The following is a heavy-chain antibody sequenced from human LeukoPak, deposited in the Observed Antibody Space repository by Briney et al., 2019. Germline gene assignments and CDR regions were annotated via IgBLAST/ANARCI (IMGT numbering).Heavy chain of an antibody. V-gene: IGHV1-18*01. Sequence: ASVKVSCKASGYTFTSYGISWVRRAPGQGLEWMGWISAYNGNTNYARKLQGRVTMTTDTSTSTAYMELRSLRSDDTAVYYCARDPYCSSTSCYGWFDPWGQGTLVTVSS. D-gene: IGHD2-2*01. CDR1: GYTFTSYG. J-gene: IGHJ5*02. CDR2: ISAYNGNT. CDR3: ARDPYCSSTSCYGWFDP.